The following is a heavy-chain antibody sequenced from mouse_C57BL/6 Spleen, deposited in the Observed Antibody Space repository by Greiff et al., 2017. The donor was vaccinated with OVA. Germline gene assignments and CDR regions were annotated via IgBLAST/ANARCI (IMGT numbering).Heavy chain of an antibody. J-gene: IGHJ3*01. CDR3: AREDGNYPWFAY. V-gene: IGHV1-4*01. CDR1: GYTFTSYT. CDR2: INPSSGYT. D-gene: IGHD2-1*01. Sequence: VQLQQSGAELARPGASVKMSCKASGYTFTSYTMHWVKQRPGQGLEWIGYINPSSGYTKYNQKFKDKATLTADKSSSTAYMQLSSLTSEDSAVYYCAREDGNYPWFAYWGQGTLVTVSA.